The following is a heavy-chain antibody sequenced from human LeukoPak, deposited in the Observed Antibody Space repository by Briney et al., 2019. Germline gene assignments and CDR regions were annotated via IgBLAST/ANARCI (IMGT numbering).Heavy chain of an antibody. Sequence: GGCRRLACAAAGFTFTTYAMHWVRQAPGKGRGWVALISYDASSQYYADSVKGRFTISRANSKTTLYLQMNSLRPEDTAVYYCAKARAHGDYLALDYWGQGTLVTVSS. CDR3: AKARAHGDYLALDY. J-gene: IGHJ4*02. CDR1: GFTFTTYA. CDR2: ISYDASSQ. V-gene: IGHV3-30*18. D-gene: IGHD4-17*01.